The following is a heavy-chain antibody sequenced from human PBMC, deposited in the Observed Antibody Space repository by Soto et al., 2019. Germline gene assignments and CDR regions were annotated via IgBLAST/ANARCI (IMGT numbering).Heavy chain of an antibody. J-gene: IGHJ6*02. D-gene: IGHD3-10*01. V-gene: IGHV4-30-4*01. CDR2: IFHSGST. CDR3: ARDRYYGSGTYYNFYSGMDV. Sequence: LSLTCTVSGGSINSGDYYWTWVRQPPGKGLEWIGNIFHSGSTYYTPSLQSRVTIPLDTSKNHFSLKLSSVTPADTAVYYCARDRYYGSGTYYNFYSGMDVWGQGTTVTSP. CDR1: GGSINSGDYY.